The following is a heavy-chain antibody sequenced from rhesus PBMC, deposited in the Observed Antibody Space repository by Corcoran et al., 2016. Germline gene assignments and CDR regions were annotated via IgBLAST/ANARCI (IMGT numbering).Heavy chain of an antibody. J-gene: IGHJ4*01. V-gene: IGHV4-73*01. Sequence: QVKLQPWGGGLVKPSETLSLTCAVSGGSIRGSSCSWLRPSPRSGMEWIGNIDGKSATINYNPSLKNRVSISKDTSKNQFSLKLSSVTAADTAVYDCARRLATVTLSYFDYWGQGVLVTVSS. CDR3: ARRLATVTLSYFDY. CDR1: GGSIRGSSC. CDR2: IDGKSATI. D-gene: IGHD5-36*02.